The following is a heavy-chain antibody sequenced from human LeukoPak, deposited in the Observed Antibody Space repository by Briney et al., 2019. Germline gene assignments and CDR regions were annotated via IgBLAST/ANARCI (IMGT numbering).Heavy chain of an antibody. CDR1: GYTFTGYY. CDR3: AGDQEGFDY. V-gene: IGHV1-46*01. Sequence: ASVKVSCKASGYTFTGYYIHWVRQAPGQGLEWMGMIYPRDGSTSYAQRFQDRVTVTRDTSTSTVHMELSGLRSEDTAVYYCAGDQEGFDYWGQGTLVTVSS. CDR2: IYPRDGST. J-gene: IGHJ4*02.